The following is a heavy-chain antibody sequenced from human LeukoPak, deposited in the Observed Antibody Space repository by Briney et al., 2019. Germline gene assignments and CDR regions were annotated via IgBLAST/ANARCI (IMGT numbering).Heavy chain of an antibody. J-gene: IGHJ4*02. CDR1: GGSISSSSYY. CDR2: IYSTGST. D-gene: IGHD6-13*01. V-gene: IGHV4-61*05. CDR3: ARGIADPYSFDS. Sequence: SETLSLTCTVSGGSISSSSYYWGWIRQPAGKGLEWIGRIYSTGSTNYSPSLKSRVTMSVDKSKNQFSLNLSSVTAADTAVYYCARGIADPYSFDSWGQGTLVPVSS.